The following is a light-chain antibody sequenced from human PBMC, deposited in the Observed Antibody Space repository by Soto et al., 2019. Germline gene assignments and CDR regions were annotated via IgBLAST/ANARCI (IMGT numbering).Light chain of an antibody. CDR3: QQRSNWPPYT. V-gene: IGKV3-11*01. J-gene: IGKJ2*01. CDR2: DAS. CDR1: QSVSSY. Sequence: EIVLTQSPATLSLSPGERATLSCRASQSVSSYLAWYQQKPGQAPRLLLYDASNRATGIPARFSGSGSGTDFTLTSSSLEPEDFAVYYCQQRSNWPPYTFGQGTKLEIK.